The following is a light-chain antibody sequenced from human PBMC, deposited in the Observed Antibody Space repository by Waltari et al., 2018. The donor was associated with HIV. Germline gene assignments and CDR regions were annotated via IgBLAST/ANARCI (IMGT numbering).Light chain of an antibody. J-gene: IGLJ2*01. CDR1: SSDIGSNDY. V-gene: IGLV2-14*01. Sequence: SALTQPASVSGSLGQSITIACFGTSSDIGSNDYVSWYQHHPDKAPQPVMRDVNTRPSVIPFRFSGSKSGTTASLTISGLQAEDEADYYCSSYIASGTILFGGGTKVTVL. CDR3: SSYIASGTIL. CDR2: DVN.